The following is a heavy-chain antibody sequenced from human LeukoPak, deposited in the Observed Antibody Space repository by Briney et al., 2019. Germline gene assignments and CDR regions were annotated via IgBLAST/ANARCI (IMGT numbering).Heavy chain of an antibody. D-gene: IGHD4-17*01. V-gene: IGHV4-59*01. CDR2: IYYSGST. CDR3: ARTTVTTYYYYGMDV. Sequence: SETLSLTCTVSGGSISSYYWSWIRQPPGKGLEWIGYIYYSGSTNYNPSLKSRVTISVDTSKNQFSLKLSSATAADTAVYYCARTTVTTYYYYGMDVWGQGTTVTVSS. J-gene: IGHJ6*02. CDR1: GGSISSYY.